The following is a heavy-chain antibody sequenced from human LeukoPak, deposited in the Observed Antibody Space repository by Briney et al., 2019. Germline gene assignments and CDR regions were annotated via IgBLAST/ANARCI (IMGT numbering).Heavy chain of an antibody. CDR3: AQRQGPTSGSYDYFDP. D-gene: IGHD1-26*01. CDR1: GGSISSYY. V-gene: IGHV4-4*07. CDR2: IYTSGST. J-gene: IGHJ5*02. Sequence: SETLSLTCTVSGGSISSYYWSWIRQPAGKGLEWIGRIYTSGSTNYNPSLKSRVTMSVDTSKNEFSLKVTSVTAADTAVYYCAQRQGPTSGSYDYFDPWGQGTLVTVSS.